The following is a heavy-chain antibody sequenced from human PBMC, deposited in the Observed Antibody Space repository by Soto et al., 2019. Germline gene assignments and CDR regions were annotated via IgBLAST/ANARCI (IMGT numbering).Heavy chain of an antibody. J-gene: IGHJ6*02. D-gene: IGHD1-26*01. CDR1: GGSFSSDSFI. V-gene: IGHV4-31*03. CDR2: INYSGTT. CDR3: ARDHKWDGMDV. Sequence: QVQLQESGPGLVKPSQTLSLTCSVSGGSFSSDSFIWSWVRQFPGKGLEWIGYINYSGTTYYNPSLRIRITMSVDTSKNQFSLNLSSVTAADTAVYYCARDHKWDGMDVWGQGTTVTVSS.